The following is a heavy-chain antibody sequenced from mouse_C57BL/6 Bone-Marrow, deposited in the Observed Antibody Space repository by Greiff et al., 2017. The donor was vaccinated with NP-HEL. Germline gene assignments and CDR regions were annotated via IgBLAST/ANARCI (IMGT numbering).Heavy chain of an antibody. CDR3: ARWGDSNSYAMDY. CDR1: GYTFTDYY. J-gene: IGHJ4*01. Sequence: VQLQQSGPVLVKPGASVKMSCKASGYTFTDYYMNWVKQSHGKSLEWIGVINPYNGGTSYNQKFKGKATLTVDKSSSTAYMELNSLTSEDSAVYYCARWGDSNSYAMDYWGQGTSVTVSS. V-gene: IGHV1-19*01. CDR2: INPYNGGT. D-gene: IGHD2-5*01.